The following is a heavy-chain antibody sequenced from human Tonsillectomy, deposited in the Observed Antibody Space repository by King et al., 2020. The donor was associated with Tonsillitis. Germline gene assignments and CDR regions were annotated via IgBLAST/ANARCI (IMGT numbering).Heavy chain of an antibody. D-gene: IGHD3-10*01. CDR1: GFTFTKAW. V-gene: IGHV3-15*01. CDR2: IKSTTDGGTT. CDR3: TTDGRLWFGENY. Sequence: VQLVESGGGLVKPGGSLRLSCAVSGFTFTKAWMTWGRQAPGEGREWVGRIKSTTDGGTTDYAAPVKGRFTISRDDSKNTLYFQMNSLKTEDTGVYFCTTDGRLWFGENYWGQGTLVTVSS. J-gene: IGHJ4*02.